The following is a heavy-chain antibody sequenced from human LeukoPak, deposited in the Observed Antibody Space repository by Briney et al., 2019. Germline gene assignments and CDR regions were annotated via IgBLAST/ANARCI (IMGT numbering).Heavy chain of an antibody. CDR3: ARDIGSDYYDSGGYPRYFDY. CDR1: GGSISSGGYY. CDR2: IYYSGST. Sequence: SQTLSLTCTVSGGSISSGGYYWSWIRQHPGKGLEWIGYIYYSGSTYYNPSLKSRVTISVDTSKNQFSLKLSSVTAADTAVYYCARDIGSDYYDSGGYPRYFDYWGQGTLVTVSS. D-gene: IGHD3-22*01. V-gene: IGHV4-31*03. J-gene: IGHJ4*02.